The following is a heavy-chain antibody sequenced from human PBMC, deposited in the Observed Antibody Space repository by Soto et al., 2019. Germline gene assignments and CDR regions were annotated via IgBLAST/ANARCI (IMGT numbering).Heavy chain of an antibody. J-gene: IGHJ4*02. D-gene: IGHD2-2*01. V-gene: IGHV3-30-3*01. CDR3: ARGPSSLTRFDY. CDR2: ISYDGSNK. CDR1: GFTFSSYA. Sequence: GGSLRLSCAASGFTFSSYAMHWVRQAPGKGLEWVVAISYDGSNKYYADSVKGRFTISRDNSKNTLYLQMNSLRAEETAVYYCARGPSSLTRFDYWGQGNLVTVSS.